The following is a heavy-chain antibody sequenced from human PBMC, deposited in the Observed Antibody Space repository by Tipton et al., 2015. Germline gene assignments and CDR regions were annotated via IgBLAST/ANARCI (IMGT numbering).Heavy chain of an antibody. CDR2: IYYSGST. CDR3: ARRGQYCTNGVCYRNWFDP. Sequence: TLSLTCTVSGDSIISGTYYWGWIRQPPGKGLEWIGTIYYSGSTYYNPSLKSRVTISVDTSKHQFSVRLNSVTAADTAIYYCARRGQYCTNGVCYRNWFDPWGQGTLVTVSS. J-gene: IGHJ5*02. V-gene: IGHV4-39*01. D-gene: IGHD2-8*01. CDR1: GDSIISGTYY.